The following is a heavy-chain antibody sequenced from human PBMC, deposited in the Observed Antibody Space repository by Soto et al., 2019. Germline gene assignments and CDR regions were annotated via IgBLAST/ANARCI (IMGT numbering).Heavy chain of an antibody. CDR2: IYYSGNT. J-gene: IGHJ4*02. CDR1: GGSITTGGYY. CDR3: ARERYSSHSYIDN. D-gene: IGHD6-19*01. V-gene: IGHV4-31*03. Sequence: PSETLSLTCSVSGGSITTGGYYWSWIRQHPGKGLEWIGYIYYSGNTYYNPSLKSRVTISLDTSKNQFSLKLSSVTAADTAVYYCARERYSSHSYIDNWGQGTLVTVSS.